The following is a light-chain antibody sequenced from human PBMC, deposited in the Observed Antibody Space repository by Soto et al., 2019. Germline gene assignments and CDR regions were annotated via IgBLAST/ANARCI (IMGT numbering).Light chain of an antibody. CDR3: QHYNIYSEA. V-gene: IGKV1-5*03. J-gene: IGKJ1*01. Sequence: DIQMTQSPSTLSGSVGDRVTITCRASQTISSWWAWYQQKPGKAPKLLIYKASTLKSGVPSRFSGSGSGTEFTLTISSLHPDDFATYYCQHYNIYSEAFGQGTKVDIK. CDR2: KAS. CDR1: QTISSW.